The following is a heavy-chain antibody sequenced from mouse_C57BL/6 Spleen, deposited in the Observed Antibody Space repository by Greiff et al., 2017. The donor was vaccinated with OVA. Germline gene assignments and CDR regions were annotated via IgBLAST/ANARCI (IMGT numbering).Heavy chain of an antibody. V-gene: IGHV1-50*01. CDR1: GYTFTSYW. D-gene: IGHD1-1*01. CDR3: ARRDYGSSYWYFDV. CDR2: IDPSDRYT. Sequence: QVQLQQPGAELVKPGASVKLSCKASGYTFTSYWMQWVKQRPGQGLAWIGEIDPSDRYTNYNQNFQGKATLTVDTSSSTAYMQLSSLTSEDSAVYYGARRDYGSSYWYFDVWGTGTTVTVSS. J-gene: IGHJ1*03.